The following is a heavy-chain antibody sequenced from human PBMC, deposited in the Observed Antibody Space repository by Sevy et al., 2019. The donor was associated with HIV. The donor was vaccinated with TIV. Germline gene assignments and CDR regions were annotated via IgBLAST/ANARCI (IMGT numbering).Heavy chain of an antibody. J-gene: IGHJ4*02. CDR1: GFTFSSYA. V-gene: IGHV3-23*01. CDR3: AKDPQYYDILTGYSHPDY. D-gene: IGHD3-9*01. CDR2: ISGSGGST. Sequence: GGSLRLSCAASGFTFSSYAMSWVRQAPGKGLEWVSAISGSGGSTYYADSVKGRFTISRDNFKNTPYLQMNSLRAEDTAVYYCAKDPQYYDILTGYSHPDYWGQGTLVTVSS.